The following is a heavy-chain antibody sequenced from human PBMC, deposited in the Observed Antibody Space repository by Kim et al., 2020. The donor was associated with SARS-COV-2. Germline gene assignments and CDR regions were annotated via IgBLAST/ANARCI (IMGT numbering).Heavy chain of an antibody. D-gene: IGHD3-22*01. CDR1: GFTFSSYA. V-gene: IGHV3-30*04. J-gene: IGHJ4*02. Sequence: GGSLRLSCAASGFTFSSYAMHWVRQAPGKGLEWVAVISYDGSNKYYADSVKGRFTISRDKSKNTLYLQMNSLRAEDTAVYYCASERYYYDSSGQFDYWGQGTLVTVSS. CDR2: ISYDGSNK. CDR3: ASERYYYDSSGQFDY.